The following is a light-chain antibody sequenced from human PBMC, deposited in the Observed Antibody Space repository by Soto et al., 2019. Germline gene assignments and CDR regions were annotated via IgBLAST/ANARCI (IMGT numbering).Light chain of an antibody. CDR3: QLYGDSPMYT. CDR1: QSISSSY. J-gene: IGKJ2*01. CDR2: AAS. Sequence: EIVLTQSPGTLSLSPGEGGTLSCRASQSISSSYLAWYQQKPGQSPRLLIYAASSRATGIPDRFSGSGSGTDFTLTISRLEPEDFAVYYCQLYGDSPMYTFGQGTKLEIK. V-gene: IGKV3-20*01.